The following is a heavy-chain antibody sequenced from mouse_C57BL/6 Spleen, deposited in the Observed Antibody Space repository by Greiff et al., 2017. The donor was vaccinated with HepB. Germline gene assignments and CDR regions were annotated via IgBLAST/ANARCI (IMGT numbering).Heavy chain of an antibody. CDR1: GYTFTSYW. V-gene: IGHV1-52*01. CDR3: ARNSYDGYYPFAY. J-gene: IGHJ3*01. Sequence: VQLQQPGAELVRPGSSVKLSCKASGYTFTSYWMHWVKQRPIQGLEWIGNIDPSDSETHYNQKFKDKATLTVDKSSSTAYMQLSSLTSEDSAVYYCARNSYDGYYPFAYWGQGTLVTVAA. D-gene: IGHD2-3*01. CDR2: IDPSDSET.